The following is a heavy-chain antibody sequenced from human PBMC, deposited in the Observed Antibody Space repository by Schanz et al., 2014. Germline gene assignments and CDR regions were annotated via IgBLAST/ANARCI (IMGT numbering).Heavy chain of an antibody. D-gene: IGHD3-22*01. CDR1: GFTVSSNH. J-gene: IGHJ4*02. Sequence: EGQLAESGGGLVQPGGSLRLSCAVSGFTVSSNHVSWVRQAPGKGLEWVSVIYSGIGAYYADSVKDRFTVSRDNSKNTVYLQMNRLRAEDTAVYYCARVHHYDPSGWGYFDYWGQGALVTVSS. V-gene: IGHV3-66*01. CDR3: ARVHHYDPSGWGYFDY. CDR2: IYSGIGA.